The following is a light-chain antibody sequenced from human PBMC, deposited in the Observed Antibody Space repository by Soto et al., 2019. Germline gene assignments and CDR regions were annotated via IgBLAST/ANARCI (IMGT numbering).Light chain of an antibody. Sequence: EIVMTQSPATLSVSPGERATLSCRASQSVSSNLAWYQQKPGQAPRLLIYGASTRATGIPARFSGSGSGTEFTLTISSLQSEDFAVYYCEQYNNWPPVTFGPGTKVDIK. CDR2: GAS. CDR3: EQYNNWPPVT. CDR1: QSVSSN. V-gene: IGKV3-15*01. J-gene: IGKJ3*01.